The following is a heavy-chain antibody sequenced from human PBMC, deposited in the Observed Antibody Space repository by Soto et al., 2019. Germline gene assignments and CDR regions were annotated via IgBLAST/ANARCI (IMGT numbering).Heavy chain of an antibody. CDR2: INAGNGNT. V-gene: IGHV1-3*01. D-gene: IGHD3-22*01. CDR3: ARGSRTYYGGDY. Sequence: ASVKVSCKASGYTFTSYAMHWVRQAPGQRLEWMGWINAGNGNTKYSQKFQGRVTITRDTSASTAYMELSSLRSEDTAVYYCARGSRTYYGGDYWGQGTLVTVSS. CDR1: GYTFTSYA. J-gene: IGHJ4*02.